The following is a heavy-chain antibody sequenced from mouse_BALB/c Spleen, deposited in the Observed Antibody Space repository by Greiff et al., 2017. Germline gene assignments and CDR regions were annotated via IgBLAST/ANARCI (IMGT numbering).Heavy chain of an antibody. CDR3: ARQCGNYHLDY. J-gene: IGHJ2*01. D-gene: IGHD2-1*01. CDR1: GFAFSSYD. Sequence: DVKLVESGGGLVKPGGSLKLSCAASGFAFSSYDTSWVRQTPEKRLEWVAYISSGGGSTYYPDTVKGRFTISRDNAKNTLYLQMSSLKSEDTAMYYCARQCGNYHLDYWGQGTTLTVSS. CDR2: ISSGGGST. V-gene: IGHV5-12-1*01.